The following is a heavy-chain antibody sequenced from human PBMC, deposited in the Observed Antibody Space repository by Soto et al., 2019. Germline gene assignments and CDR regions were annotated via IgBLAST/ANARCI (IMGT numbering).Heavy chain of an antibody. D-gene: IGHD4-17*01. Sequence: GASVKVSCKASGYTFTSYGISWARQAPGQGLEWMGWISAYNGNTNYAQKLQGRVTMTTDTSTSTAYMELRSLRSDDTAVYYCARIDYGDYGVRYYGMDVWGQGTTVTVSS. CDR2: ISAYNGNT. V-gene: IGHV1-18*01. CDR1: GYTFTSYG. J-gene: IGHJ6*02. CDR3: ARIDYGDYGVRYYGMDV.